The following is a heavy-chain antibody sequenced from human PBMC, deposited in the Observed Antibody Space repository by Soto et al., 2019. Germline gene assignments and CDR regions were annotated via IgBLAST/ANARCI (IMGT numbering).Heavy chain of an antibody. J-gene: IGHJ3*02. CDR1: GFTFSNAW. CDR3: TTNLYYDILTGYYDDAFDI. D-gene: IGHD3-9*01. V-gene: IGHV3-15*01. Sequence: EVQLVESGGGLVKPGGSLRLSCAASGFTFSNAWMSWVRQAPGKGLEWVGRIKSKTDGGTTDYAAPVKGRFTISRDDSKNTLYLQMNSLKTEDTAVYYCTTNLYYDILTGYYDDAFDIWGQGTMVTVSS. CDR2: IKSKTDGGTT.